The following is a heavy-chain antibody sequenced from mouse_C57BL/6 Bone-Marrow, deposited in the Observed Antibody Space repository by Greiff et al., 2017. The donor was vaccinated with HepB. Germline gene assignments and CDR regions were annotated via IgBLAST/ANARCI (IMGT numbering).Heavy chain of an antibody. J-gene: IGHJ3*01. D-gene: IGHD1-2*01. CDR1: GFNIKDDY. CDR3: SLLRWGFAY. V-gene: IGHV14-4*01. CDR2: IDPENGDT. Sequence: DVQLQESGAELVRPGASVKLSCTASGFNIKDDYMHWVKQRPEQGLEWIGWIDPENGDTEYASKFQGKATITADTSSNTAYLQLSSLTSEDTAVYYCSLLRWGFAYWGQGTLVTVSA.